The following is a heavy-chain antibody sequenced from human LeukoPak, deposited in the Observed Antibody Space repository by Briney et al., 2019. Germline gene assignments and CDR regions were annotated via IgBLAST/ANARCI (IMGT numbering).Heavy chain of an antibody. D-gene: IGHD6-13*01. J-gene: IGHJ4*02. CDR1: GFTFSSYA. CDR3: AEGKGRAAAGTSELDY. CDR2: ISGSGGRT. Sequence: GGSLRLSCAASGFTFSSYAMSWVRQAPGKGLEWVSAISGSGGRTYYADSVKGRFTISRDNSKNTLYLQMNSLRAEDTAVYYCAEGKGRAAAGTSELDYWGQGTLVTVSS. V-gene: IGHV3-23*01.